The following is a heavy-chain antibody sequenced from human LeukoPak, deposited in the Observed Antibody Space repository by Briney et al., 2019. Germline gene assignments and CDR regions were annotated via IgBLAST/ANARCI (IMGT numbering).Heavy chain of an antibody. CDR3: ARGQSGSYWVDYYYGMAV. D-gene: IGHD1-26*01. V-gene: IGHV1-2*04. J-gene: IGHJ6*02. CDR2: INPNSGGT. CDR1: GYTFTGYY. Sequence: ASVKVSCKASGYTFTGYYMHWVRQAPGQGLEWMGWINPNSGGTNYAQKFQGWVTMTRDTSISTAYMELSRLRSDDTAVYYCARGQSGSYWVDYYYGMAVWGQGTTLTVSS.